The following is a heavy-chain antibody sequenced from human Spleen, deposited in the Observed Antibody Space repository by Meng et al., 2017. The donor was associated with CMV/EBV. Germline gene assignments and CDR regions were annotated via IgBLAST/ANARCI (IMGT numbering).Heavy chain of an antibody. CDR1: TVSSNY. V-gene: IGHV3-53*01. CDR2: IYSGGIT. CDR3: ARDRRGDSSGYVFGTGYFDL. D-gene: IGHD3-22*01. J-gene: IGHJ2*01. Sequence: TVSSNYMNWVRQAPGKGLEWVSVIYSGGITYYADSVKGRSTISRDNSKNTLYLQMNSLRAEDTAVYYCARDRRGDSSGYVFGTGYFDLWGRGTLVTVSS.